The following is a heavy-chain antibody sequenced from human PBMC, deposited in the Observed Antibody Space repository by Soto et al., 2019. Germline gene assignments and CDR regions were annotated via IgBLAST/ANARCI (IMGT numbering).Heavy chain of an antibody. CDR1: GFTFSNAW. CDR3: TTEIGYSNYTLDY. CDR2: IKSKTDGGTT. Sequence: EVQLVESGGGLVKPGGSLRLSCAASGFTFSNAWMNWVRQAPGKGLEWVGRIKSKTDGGTTDYAAPVKGRFTISRDDSKNTLYLQMNSLRTEDTAVYYCTTEIGYSNYTLDYWGQGTLVTVSS. J-gene: IGHJ4*02. D-gene: IGHD4-4*01. V-gene: IGHV3-15*07.